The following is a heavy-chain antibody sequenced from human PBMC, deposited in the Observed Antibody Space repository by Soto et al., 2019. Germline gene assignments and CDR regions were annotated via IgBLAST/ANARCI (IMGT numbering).Heavy chain of an antibody. V-gene: IGHV1-18*01. J-gene: IGHJ4*02. CDR1: GYTFTSYG. Sequence: ASVKVSCKASGYTFTSYGISWVRQPPGQGLEWMGWISAYNGNTNYAQKLQGRVTMTTDTSTSTAYMELRSLGSDDTAVYYCAREEGRGNYFDYWGQGTLVTVSS. D-gene: IGHD3-10*01. CDR3: AREEGRGNYFDY. CDR2: ISAYNGNT.